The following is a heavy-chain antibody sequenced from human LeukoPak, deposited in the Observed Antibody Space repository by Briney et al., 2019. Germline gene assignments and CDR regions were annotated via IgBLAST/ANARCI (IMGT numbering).Heavy chain of an antibody. V-gene: IGHV3-21*01. CDR3: ARDTVPAAGNAGGYFDY. J-gene: IGHJ4*02. CDR1: GFTFSSYS. Sequence: TGGSLRLSCAASGFTFSSYSMNWVRQAPGKGLEWVSSISSSSSYIYYADSVKGRFTISRDNAKNSLYLQMNSLRAEDTAVYYCARDTVPAAGNAGGYFDYWGQGTLVTVSS. CDR2: ISSSSSYI. D-gene: IGHD6-13*01.